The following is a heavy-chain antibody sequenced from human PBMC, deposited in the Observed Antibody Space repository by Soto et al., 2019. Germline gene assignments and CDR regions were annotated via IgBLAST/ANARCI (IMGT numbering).Heavy chain of an antibody. V-gene: IGHV3-21*01. CDR1: GFTFSSYS. CDR2: ISSTSSYI. J-gene: IGHJ4*02. Sequence: GGSLRLSCAASGFTFSSYSMNWFRQAPGKGLEWVSSISSTSSYIYYADSVKGRFTVSRDNAKNSLYLQMNSLRAEDTAVYYCARTLSSTMTTYLFAYWGQGTLVTVSS. CDR3: ARTLSSTMTTYLFAY. D-gene: IGHD4-17*01.